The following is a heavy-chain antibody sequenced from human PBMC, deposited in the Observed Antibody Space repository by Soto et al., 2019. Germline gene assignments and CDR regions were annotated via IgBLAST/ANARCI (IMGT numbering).Heavy chain of an antibody. CDR1: GFTFSSYA. J-gene: IGHJ4*02. CDR3: AKGRSIHRHITMVRGVISFDY. V-gene: IGHV3-23*01. D-gene: IGHD3-10*01. Sequence: GGSLRLSCAASGFTFSSYAMSWVRQAPGKGLEWVSAISGSGGSTYYADSVKGLFTISRDNSKNTLYLQMNSLRAEDTAVYYYAKGRSIHRHITMVRGVISFDYWGQGTLVTVSS. CDR2: ISGSGGST.